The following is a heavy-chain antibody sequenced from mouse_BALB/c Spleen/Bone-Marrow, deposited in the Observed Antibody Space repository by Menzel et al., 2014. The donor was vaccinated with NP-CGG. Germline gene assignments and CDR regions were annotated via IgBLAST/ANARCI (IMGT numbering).Heavy chain of an antibody. J-gene: IGHJ2*01. D-gene: IGHD1-1*01. CDR3: ARRYGSSFDY. CDR2: IDPENGNT. CDR1: GFNIKDYY. Sequence: VHVKQSGAELVRPGALVKLSCKASGFNIKDYYMHWVIQRPEQGLEWIGWIDPENGNTIYDPKFQGKASITAYTSSNTAYLQLSSLTSEDTAVYYCARRYGSSFDYWGQGTTLTVSS. V-gene: IGHV14-1*02.